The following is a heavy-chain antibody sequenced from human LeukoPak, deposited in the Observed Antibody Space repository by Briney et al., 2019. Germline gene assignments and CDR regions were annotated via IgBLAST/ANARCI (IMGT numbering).Heavy chain of an antibody. J-gene: IGHJ6*03. V-gene: IGHV4-38-2*01. D-gene: IGHD1-7*01. CDR2: IYHSGST. CDR3: ASAKYNWNYVDYYYYMDV. Sequence: SETLSLTCAVSGYSISSGYYWGWIRPPPGKGLEWIGSIYHSGSTYYNPSLKSRVTISVDTSKNQFSLKLSSVTAADTAVYYCASAKYNWNYVDYYYYMDVWGKGTTVTVSS. CDR1: GYSISSGYY.